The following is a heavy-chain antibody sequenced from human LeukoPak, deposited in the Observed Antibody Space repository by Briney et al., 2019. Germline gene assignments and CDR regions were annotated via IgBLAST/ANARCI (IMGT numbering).Heavy chain of an antibody. J-gene: IGHJ4*02. Sequence: PGGSLRLSCAASGFTFSSYDMHWVRQAPGKGLEWVSAIGTAGDTYYPGSVKGRFTISRDNAKNSLYLQMNSLRAEDTAVYYCARKNGLDYWGQGTLVTVSS. V-gene: IGHV3-13*01. CDR3: ARKNGLDY. CDR2: IGTAGDT. CDR1: GFTFSSYD.